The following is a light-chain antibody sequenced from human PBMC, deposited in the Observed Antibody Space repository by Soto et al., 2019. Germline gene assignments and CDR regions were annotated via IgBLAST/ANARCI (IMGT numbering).Light chain of an antibody. V-gene: IGKV4-1*01. CDR1: QRVLSTSNNNNS. Sequence: EIGITHFPDSLYVSLGERATLHCXSSQRVLSTSNNNNSLSWYXQQSXXXPKMXXXGRXTRESGVPERFIGSGSGKAFTLTISSLQAEELAVYYCQQYYGYPPWTFGQGTKV. J-gene: IGKJ1*01. CDR3: QQYYGYPPWT. CDR2: GRX.